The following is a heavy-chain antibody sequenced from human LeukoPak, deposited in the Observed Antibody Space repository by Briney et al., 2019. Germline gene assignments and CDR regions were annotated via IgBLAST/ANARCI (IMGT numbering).Heavy chain of an antibody. J-gene: IGHJ4*02. V-gene: IGHV1-2*02. CDR3: ARARGFRLSDDY. D-gene: IGHD3-10*01. Sequence: ASVKVSRKASGYTFTGYYMHWVRQAPGQGLEWMGWINPNSGGTNYAQKFQGRVTMTRDTSVSTAYMELSRLRSDDTAVYYCARARGFRLSDDYWGQGTLVTVSS. CDR1: GYTFTGYY. CDR2: INPNSGGT.